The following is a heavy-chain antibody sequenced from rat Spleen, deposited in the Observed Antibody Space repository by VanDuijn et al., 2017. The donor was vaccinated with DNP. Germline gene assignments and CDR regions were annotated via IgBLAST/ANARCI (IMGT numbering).Heavy chain of an antibody. D-gene: IGHD1-12*02. J-gene: IGHJ4*01. CDR2: ISYDGGNT. Sequence: EVQLVESGGDLVQPGRSLKLSCAASGFTFSDYYMAWVRQAPTKGLEWVAYISYDGGNTYYGDSVKGRFTISRDDAKDTLFLQMNSLRSEDTATYYCARVGDLHDGGDGDVLDVWGQGTSVTVSS. CDR1: GFTFSDYY. V-gene: IGHV5-22*01. CDR3: ARVGDLHDGGDGDVLDV.